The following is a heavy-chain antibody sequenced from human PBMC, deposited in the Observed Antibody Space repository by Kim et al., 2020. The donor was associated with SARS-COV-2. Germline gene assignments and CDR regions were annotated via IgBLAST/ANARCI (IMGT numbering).Heavy chain of an antibody. D-gene: IGHD3-22*01. J-gene: IGHJ3*02. CDR2: ISSSGSTI. CDR1: GFTFSSYE. Sequence: GGSLRLSCAASGFTFSSYEMNWVRQAPGKGLEWVSYISSSGSTIYYADSVKGRFTISRDNAKNSLYLQMNSLRAEDTAVYYCARGSYYYDSSGYLDAFDIWGQGTMVTVSS. CDR3: ARGSYYYDSSGYLDAFDI. V-gene: IGHV3-48*03.